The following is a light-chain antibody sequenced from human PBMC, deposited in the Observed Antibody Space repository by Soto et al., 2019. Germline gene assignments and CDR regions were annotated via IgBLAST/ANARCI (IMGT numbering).Light chain of an antibody. CDR2: DTS. J-gene: IGKJ5*01. CDR1: QFLSSY. V-gene: IGKV3-11*01. CDR3: QQRSNWPPT. Sequence: EVVLTQSPATLSLAPGERANLSCRASQFLSSYLAWYQQKPGQPPSLLIYDTSNRATGIPARFSGSRSGTDFTLTISSLEPEDFAVYYCQQRSNWPPTFGQGTRLEIK.